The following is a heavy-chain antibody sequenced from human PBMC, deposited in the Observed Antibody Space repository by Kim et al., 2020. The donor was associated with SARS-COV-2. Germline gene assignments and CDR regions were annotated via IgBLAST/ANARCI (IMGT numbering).Heavy chain of an antibody. CDR2: MRSDGSST. CDR3: VVRYRTSSGLVGL. D-gene: IGHD6-6*01. J-gene: IGHJ3*01. V-gene: IGHV3-74*01. CDR1: GFILSDFW. Sequence: GGSLRLSCAASGFILSDFWIGWVRQPPGKGLVWVSHMRSDGSSTVYADSVKGRFTISRDNAKNTVSLQMTSLRAEDTALYYCVVRYRTSSGLVGLWGQGT.